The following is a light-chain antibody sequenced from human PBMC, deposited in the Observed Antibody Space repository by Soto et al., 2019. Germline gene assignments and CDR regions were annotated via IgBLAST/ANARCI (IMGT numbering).Light chain of an antibody. V-gene: IGLV2-18*01. CDR1: STDFVSYNR. Sequence: ALTQPASVSGSPGQSVTISCTGTSTDFVSYNRVSWYQQPPGTAPKLIIYEASNRPSGVPDRFSGSKSGNTASLTISGLQAADEADYYCSLYTSENTYVFGTGTKVTVL. CDR2: EAS. J-gene: IGLJ1*01. CDR3: SLYTSENTYV.